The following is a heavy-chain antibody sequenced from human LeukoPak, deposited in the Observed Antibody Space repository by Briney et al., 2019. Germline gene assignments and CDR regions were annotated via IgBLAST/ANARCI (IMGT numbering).Heavy chain of an antibody. Sequence: PGGSLRLSCAASGFTFSSYSMNWLRQAPGKGLEWVSSISSSSSYIYYADSVKGRFTISRDNAKNSLYLKMNSLRAEDTAEYYCAPGVMCSSSLAWGQGTLVTVSS. CDR3: APGVMCSSSLA. V-gene: IGHV3-21*01. J-gene: IGHJ5*02. D-gene: IGHD6-6*01. CDR2: ISSSSSYI. CDR1: GFTFSSYS.